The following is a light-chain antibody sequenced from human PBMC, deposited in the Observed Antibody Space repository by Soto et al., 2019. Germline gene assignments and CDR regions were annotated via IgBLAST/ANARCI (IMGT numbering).Light chain of an antibody. CDR1: QSVSSN. V-gene: IGKV3-15*01. CDR2: GAS. Sequence: DIVMTQSPATLSLSPGDRATLSCRGSQSVSSNLAWYQQKPGQAPRLLIYGASTRATGIPARFSGSGSGTEFTLTISSLQSEDFAVYYCQQYNNWPPITCGGGTKVEIK. J-gene: IGKJ4*01. CDR3: QQYNNWPPIT.